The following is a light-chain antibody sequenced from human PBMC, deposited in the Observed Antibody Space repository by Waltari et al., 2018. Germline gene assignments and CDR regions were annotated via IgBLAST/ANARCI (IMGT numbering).Light chain of an antibody. Sequence: EIVMTQSPATLSVSPGDRATLSCRASQSVSSNLAWYQQKLGQAPRLLIYSASTRAAGVPDRFSGSGSGTQFTLTISSRQSEDFAVYYCQQYDNRPPYTVGQGTKLEMK. CDR1: QSVSSN. CDR2: SAS. J-gene: IGKJ2*01. CDR3: QQYDNRPPYT. V-gene: IGKV3-15*01.